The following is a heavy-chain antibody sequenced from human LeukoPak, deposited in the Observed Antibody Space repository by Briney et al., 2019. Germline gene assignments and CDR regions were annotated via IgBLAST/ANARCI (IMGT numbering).Heavy chain of an antibody. Sequence: GGSLRLSCAASGFTFSSYAMIWVRQAPGKGPEWVSSISSISTYTHYADAVKGRFTISRDNTKNSLYLQMNSLRVEDTAVYYCARTHIPQYDFWTASIWGQGTLVAVSS. J-gene: IGHJ4*02. V-gene: IGHV3-21*01. CDR1: GFTFSSYA. CDR2: ISSISTYT. D-gene: IGHD3-3*01. CDR3: ARTHIPQYDFWTASI.